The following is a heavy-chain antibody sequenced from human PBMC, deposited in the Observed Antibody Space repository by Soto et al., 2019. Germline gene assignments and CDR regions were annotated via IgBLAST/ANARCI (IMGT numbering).Heavy chain of an antibody. CDR2: INHSGST. CDR1: GVSFSGYY. D-gene: IGHD6-13*01. V-gene: IGHV4-34*01. Sequence: SETLSLTCAVYGVSFSGYYWSWIRQPPGRGLEWIGEINHSGSTNYNPPLKSPVIISVDTFKNQFSLKLSSVTAADTAVYYCATYSRSWYYYYGMDVWGQGTTVTVSS. CDR3: ATYSRSWYYYYGMDV. J-gene: IGHJ6*02.